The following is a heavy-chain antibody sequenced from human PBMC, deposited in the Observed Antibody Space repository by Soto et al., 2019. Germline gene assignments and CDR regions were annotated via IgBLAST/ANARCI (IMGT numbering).Heavy chain of an antibody. J-gene: IGHJ6*02. CDR3: TRDIVGAVSVLPNYYYGMDV. V-gene: IGHV3-49*03. CDR1: GFTFGDYA. Sequence: GGSLRLSCTASGFTFGDYAMSWFRQAPGKGLEWVGFIRSKAYGGTTEYAASVKGRFTISRDDSKSIAYLQMNSLKTEDTAVYYCTRDIVGAVSVLPNYYYGMDVWGQGTTVTVSS. CDR2: IRSKAYGGTT. D-gene: IGHD1-26*01.